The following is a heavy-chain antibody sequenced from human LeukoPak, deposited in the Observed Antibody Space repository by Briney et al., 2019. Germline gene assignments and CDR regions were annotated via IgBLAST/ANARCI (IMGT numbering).Heavy chain of an antibody. Sequence: QPGGSLRLSCAASGFTFSSYAMSWVRQAPGKGLEWVSAISGSGGSTYYADSVKGRFTISRDNSKNTLYLQMNSLRAEDTAVYYCPKGGCRGGYCLDSGGQGTLVTVSS. CDR2: ISGSGGST. CDR3: PKGGCRGGYCLDS. J-gene: IGHJ5*01. CDR1: GFTFSSYA. V-gene: IGHV3-23*01. D-gene: IGHD2-15*01.